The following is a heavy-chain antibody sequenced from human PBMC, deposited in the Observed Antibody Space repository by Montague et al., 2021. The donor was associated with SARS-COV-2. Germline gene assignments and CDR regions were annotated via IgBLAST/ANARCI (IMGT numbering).Heavy chain of an antibody. J-gene: IGHJ6*02. D-gene: IGHD2/OR15-2a*01. CDR2: ISNEGSNK. Sequence: SLRLSCAGTGFTLRRYAMHWVRQAPGKGLEWVAVISNEGSNKYYADSVKGRFTISRDNSKNTLYLQMNSLRAGDTAVYYCARTLLDYYGMDVWGQGTTVTVSS. CDR3: ARTLLDYYGMDV. CDR1: GFTLRRYA. V-gene: IGHV3-30-3*01.